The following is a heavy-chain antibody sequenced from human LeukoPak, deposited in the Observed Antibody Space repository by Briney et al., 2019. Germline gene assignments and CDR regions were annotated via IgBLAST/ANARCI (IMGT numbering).Heavy chain of an antibody. CDR3: ARAYLDFDY. J-gene: IGHJ4*02. D-gene: IGHD2-2*01. V-gene: IGHV3-48*03. Sequence: GGSLRLSCAASGFTFSSYEMNWVRQAPGKGLEWVSYISSSGSTIYYADSVKGRFTISRDSAKNSLYLQMNSLRAEDTAVYYCARAYLDFDYWGQGTLVTVSS. CDR1: GFTFSSYE. CDR2: ISSSGSTI.